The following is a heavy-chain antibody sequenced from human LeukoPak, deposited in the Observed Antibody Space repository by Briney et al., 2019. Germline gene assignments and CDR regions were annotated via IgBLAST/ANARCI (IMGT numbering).Heavy chain of an antibody. J-gene: IGHJ4*02. Sequence: EASVKVSCKASGYTFTGYYMHWVRQAPGQGLEWMGWINPNSGGTNYAQKFQGRVTMTRDTSISTAYMELSRLRSDDTAVYYCARGEGEVTYYYDSSGYYLTQFDYWGQGTLVTVSS. CDR1: GYTFTGYY. D-gene: IGHD3-22*01. V-gene: IGHV1-2*02. CDR2: INPNSGGT. CDR3: ARGEGEVTYYYDSSGYYLTQFDY.